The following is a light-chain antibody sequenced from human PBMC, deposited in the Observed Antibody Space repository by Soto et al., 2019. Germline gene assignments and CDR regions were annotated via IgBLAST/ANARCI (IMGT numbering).Light chain of an antibody. CDR2: GTS. CDR1: QSVSSSY. CDR3: QQYGSSSWT. V-gene: IGKV3-20*01. Sequence: VWKQSPGPLFLSPGERATLSCRASQSVSSSYLAWYQQKPGQAPRLLIYGTSSRATAIPDRFSGSGSGTDFTLTISRLEPEDFAVYYCQQYGSSSWTFCHGTKVDIK. J-gene: IGKJ1*01.